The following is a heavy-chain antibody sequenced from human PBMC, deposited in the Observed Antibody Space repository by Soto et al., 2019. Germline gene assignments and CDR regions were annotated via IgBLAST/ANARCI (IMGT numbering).Heavy chain of an antibody. V-gene: IGHV1-2*02. D-gene: IGHD3-16*01. Sequence: ASVKVSCKATGYTFSGSYIHWVRQAPGQGLEWMGWISPNSGATNYAQKFQGRVTMTRDTSINTAYMELRRLKSDDTAAYYCARRGGELGDLDYWGQGTLVTVSS. J-gene: IGHJ4*02. CDR1: GYTFSGSY. CDR2: ISPNSGAT. CDR3: ARRGGELGDLDY.